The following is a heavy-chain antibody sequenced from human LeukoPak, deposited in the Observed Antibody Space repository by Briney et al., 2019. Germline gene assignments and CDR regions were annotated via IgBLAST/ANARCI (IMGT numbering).Heavy chain of an antibody. CDR2: IRYDGSNK. CDR1: GFTFSSYG. Sequence: PGGSLRLSCAASGFTFSSYGMHWVRQAPGKGLEWVAFIRYDGSNKYYADSVKGRFTISRDNSKNTLYLQMNSLRAEDTAVYYCAKDPPPYRYDPRWTDAFDIWGQGTMVTVSS. CDR3: AKDPPPYRYDPRWTDAFDI. J-gene: IGHJ3*02. D-gene: IGHD3-16*02. V-gene: IGHV3-30*02.